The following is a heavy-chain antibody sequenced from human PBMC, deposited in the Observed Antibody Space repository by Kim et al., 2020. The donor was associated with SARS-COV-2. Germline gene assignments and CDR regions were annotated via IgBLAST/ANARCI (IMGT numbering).Heavy chain of an antibody. CDR3: ARGVPHDAFDI. CDR2: T. D-gene: IGHD1-1*01. Sequence: TSYSPSFQGQVTISADKSISTAYLQWSSLKASDTAMYYCARGVPHDAFDIWGQGTMVTVSS. J-gene: IGHJ3*02. V-gene: IGHV5-51*01.